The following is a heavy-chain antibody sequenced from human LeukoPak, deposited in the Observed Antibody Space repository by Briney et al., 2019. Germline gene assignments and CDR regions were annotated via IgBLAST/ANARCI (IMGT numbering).Heavy chain of an antibody. D-gene: IGHD2-2*01. CDR1: GFTFSSYA. Sequence: PGGSLRLSCAASGFTFSSYAMSWVRQAPGKGLEWVSAISGSGGSTYYADSVKGRFTISRDNSKNTLYLQMNSLRAEDTAVYYCAKALRRYCSSTSCYWDYWGQGTLVTVSS. CDR3: AKALRRYCSSTSCYWDY. J-gene: IGHJ4*02. V-gene: IGHV3-23*01. CDR2: ISGSGGST.